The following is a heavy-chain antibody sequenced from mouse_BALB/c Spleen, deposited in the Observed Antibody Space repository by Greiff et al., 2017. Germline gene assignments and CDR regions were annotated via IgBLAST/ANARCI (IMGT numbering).Heavy chain of an antibody. CDR3: VRGITIFDY. Sequence: EVKLVESGGGLVQPKGSLKLSCAASGFTFNTYAMNWVRQAPGKGLEWVARIRSKSNNYATYYADSVKDRFTISRDDSQSMLYLQMNNLKTEDTAMYYCVRGITIFDYWGQGTTLTVSS. D-gene: IGHD1-1*02. J-gene: IGHJ2*01. V-gene: IGHV10-1*02. CDR1: GFTFNTYA. CDR2: IRSKSNNYAT.